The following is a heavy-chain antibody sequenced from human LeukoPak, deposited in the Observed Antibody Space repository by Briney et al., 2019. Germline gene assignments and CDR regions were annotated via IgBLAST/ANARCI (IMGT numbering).Heavy chain of an antibody. CDR1: GFTFSDYY. CDR3: AKDERGDYVTGFDS. Sequence: PGGSLRLSCAVSGFTFSDYYMSWIRQAPGKGLEWVSSISASGSSTWYADSVKGRFTISRDNAKNTLYLRMNSLRAEDTAEYYCAKDERGDYVTGFDSWGQGTLVTVSS. D-gene: IGHD4-17*01. J-gene: IGHJ4*02. V-gene: IGHV3-23*01. CDR2: ISASGSST.